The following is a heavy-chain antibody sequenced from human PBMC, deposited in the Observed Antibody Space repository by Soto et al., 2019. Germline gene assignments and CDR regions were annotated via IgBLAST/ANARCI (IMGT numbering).Heavy chain of an antibody. V-gene: IGHV4-38-2*01. Sequence: PSETLSLTCAVSGYSISSGYYWGWIRQPPGKGLEWLGTTYYGASSYYNPSLRSRITILLDASTNQWSLKLSSVTAADTAVYFCVRGAGSASWYETDSWGQGILVTVSS. CDR2: TYYGASS. J-gene: IGHJ4*02. D-gene: IGHD6-13*01. CDR3: VRGAGSASWYETDS. CDR1: GYSISSGYY.